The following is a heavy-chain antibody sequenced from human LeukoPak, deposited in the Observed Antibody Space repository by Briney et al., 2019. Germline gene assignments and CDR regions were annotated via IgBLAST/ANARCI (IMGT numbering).Heavy chain of an antibody. V-gene: IGHV3-74*01. Sequence: PGGSLRLSCAASGFTFSSHWMHWVRQAPGKGLVWVSRINTDGRSTSYADSVKGRFTISRDNAKNTLYLQMNSLRADDTAVYYCARVLIAATGGDYWGQGTLVTVFS. CDR1: GFTFSSHW. CDR2: INTDGRST. J-gene: IGHJ4*02. CDR3: ARVLIAATGGDY. D-gene: IGHD6-13*01.